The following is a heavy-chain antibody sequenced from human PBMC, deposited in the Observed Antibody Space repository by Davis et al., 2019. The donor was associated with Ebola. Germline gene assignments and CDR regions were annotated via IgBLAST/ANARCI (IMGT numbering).Heavy chain of an antibody. CDR3: VRDRRVAVAGRSYYYGMDV. CDR1: GYTFTSYG. CDR2: IIPMFGTA. D-gene: IGHD6-19*01. J-gene: IGHJ6*02. Sequence: AASVKVSCKASGYTFTSYGINWVRQAPGQGPEWMGNIIPMFGTANYAQEFQGRISITADDATTTAYMELSSLTSGDTAVYYCVRDRRVAVAGRSYYYGMDVWGQGTTVTVSS. V-gene: IGHV1-69*13.